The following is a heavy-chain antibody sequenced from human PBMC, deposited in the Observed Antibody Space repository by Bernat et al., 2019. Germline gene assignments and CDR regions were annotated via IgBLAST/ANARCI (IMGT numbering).Heavy chain of an antibody. CDR3: AREGSSGWYVGSYYYYGMDV. CDR2: ISYDGSNK. J-gene: IGHJ6*02. Sequence: QVQLVESGGGVVQPGRSLRLSCAASGFTFSSYAMHWVRQAPGKGLEWVAVISYDGSNKYYADSGKGRFTISRDNSKNTLYLQMNSLRAEDTAVYYCAREGSSGWYVGSYYYYGMDVWGQGTTVTVSS. D-gene: IGHD6-19*01. CDR1: GFTFSSYA. V-gene: IGHV3-30-3*01.